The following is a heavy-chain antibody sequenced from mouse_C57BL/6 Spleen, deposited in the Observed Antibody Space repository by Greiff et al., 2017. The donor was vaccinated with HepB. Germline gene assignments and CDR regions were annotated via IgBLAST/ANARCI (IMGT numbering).Heavy chain of an antibody. Sequence: QVHVKQSGAELAKPGASVKLSCKASGYTFTSYWMHWVKQRPGQGLEWIGYINPSSGYTKYNQKFKDKATLTADKSSSTAYMQLSSLTYEDSAVYYCARGNWGYFDVWGTGTTVTVSS. CDR3: ARGNWGYFDV. V-gene: IGHV1-7*01. CDR2: INPSSGYT. CDR1: GYTFTSYW. J-gene: IGHJ1*03. D-gene: IGHD4-1*01.